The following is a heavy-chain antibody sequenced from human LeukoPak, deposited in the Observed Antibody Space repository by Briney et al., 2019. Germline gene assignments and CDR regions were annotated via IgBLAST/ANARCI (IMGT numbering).Heavy chain of an antibody. CDR1: GYSFTGYW. D-gene: IGHD3-22*01. J-gene: IGHJ3*02. Sequence: GESLKISCKGSGYSFTGYWIGWVRQMPGKGLEWMGIIYPGDSDTRYSPSFQGQVTISADKSISTAYLQWSSLKASDTAMYYCAXRSNYYDSSGYATEDIWGQGTMVTVSS. CDR3: AXRSNYYDSSGYATEDI. CDR2: IYPGDSDT. V-gene: IGHV5-51*01.